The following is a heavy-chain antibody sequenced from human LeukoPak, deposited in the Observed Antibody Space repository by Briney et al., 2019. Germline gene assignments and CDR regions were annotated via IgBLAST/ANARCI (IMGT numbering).Heavy chain of an antibody. Sequence: GASVKVSRKASGYTFTNYAISWVRQAPGQGLEWMGGIIPIFGTANYAQKFQGRVTITTDESTSTAYMELSSLRSEDTAVYYCAVTGYYGSGVTIPPFTKVDYWGQGTLVTVSS. J-gene: IGHJ4*02. D-gene: IGHD3-10*01. V-gene: IGHV1-69*05. CDR2: IIPIFGTA. CDR3: AVTGYYGSGVTIPPFTKVDY. CDR1: GYTFTNYA.